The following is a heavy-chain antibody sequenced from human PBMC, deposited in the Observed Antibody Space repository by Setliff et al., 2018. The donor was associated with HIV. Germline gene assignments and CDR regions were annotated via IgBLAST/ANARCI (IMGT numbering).Heavy chain of an antibody. D-gene: IGHD5-18*01. J-gene: IGHJ4*02. Sequence: PGGSLRLSCAASGFTFNSYWMSWVRQAPGKGLEWVANIKYDSREIYYVDSGKGRFTLSRDNARNSLYLQVNSLRAEDTAVYYCARGLTHGYSYGYWDSWGRGTLVTVSS. CDR2: IKYDSREI. CDR3: ARGLTHGYSYGYWDS. V-gene: IGHV3-7*03. CDR1: GFTFNSYW.